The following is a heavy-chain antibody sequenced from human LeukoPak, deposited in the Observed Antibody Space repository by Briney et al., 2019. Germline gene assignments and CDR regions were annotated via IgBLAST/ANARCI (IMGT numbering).Heavy chain of an antibody. CDR3: ARVGLGYRYDNWFDP. D-gene: IGHD5-18*01. V-gene: IGHV3-48*02. J-gene: IGHJ5*02. CDR1: GFTFSNYG. CDR2: IISISSLI. Sequence: GGSRRLSGAASGFTFSNYGMNGCGQGPGKGLDGSSYIISISSLIDYADSLKGRFTICRDNAKNSLYLQMNSLRHADTPVYHCARVGLGYRYDNWFDPWGEATLLTVSS.